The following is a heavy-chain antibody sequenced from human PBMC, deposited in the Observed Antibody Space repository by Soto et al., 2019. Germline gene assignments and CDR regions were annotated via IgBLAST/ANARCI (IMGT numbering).Heavy chain of an antibody. CDR1: GFTFSSYG. J-gene: IGHJ2*01. Sequence: QVQLVESGGGVVQPGRSLRLSCAASGFTFSSYGMHWVRQAPGKGLEWVAVISYDGSNKYYADSVKGRFTISRDNSKNTLDLQMNSRRAEDTAVYYCAKGLAYCGGDCDSHFDLWGRGTLVTVSS. V-gene: IGHV3-30*18. CDR3: AKGLAYCGGDCDSHFDL. D-gene: IGHD2-21*02. CDR2: ISYDGSNK.